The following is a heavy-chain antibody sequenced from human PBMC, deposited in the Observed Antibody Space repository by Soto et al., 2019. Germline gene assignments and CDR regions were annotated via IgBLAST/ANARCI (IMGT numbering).Heavy chain of an antibody. V-gene: IGHV3-11*05. CDR2: ISTNSGST. CDR3: TKARLWGGDGYNSYYYNAMDV. D-gene: IGHD3-16*01. J-gene: IGHJ6*02. CDR1: GFTFIDYY. Sequence: GGSLRLSCAASGFTFIDYYMTWIRQAPGKGLEWVSYISTNSGSTNYADSVKGRFTISRDNAKNSLYLQMNSLRPEDTALYYCTKARLWGGDGYNSYYYNAMDVWGQGTTVTVSS.